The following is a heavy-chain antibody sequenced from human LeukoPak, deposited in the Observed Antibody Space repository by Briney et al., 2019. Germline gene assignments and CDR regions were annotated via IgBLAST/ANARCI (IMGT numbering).Heavy chain of an antibody. CDR2: IYYSGST. J-gene: IGHJ4*02. CDR3: ARVETYYGSGSYTPPFFDY. Sequence: SETLSLTCAVYGGSLSDYYWSWIRQPPGKGLEWIGYIYYSGSTNYNPSLKSRVTISVDTSKNQFSLKLSSVTAADTAVYYCARVETYYGSGSYTPPFFDYWGQGTLVTVSS. V-gene: IGHV4-59*01. D-gene: IGHD3-10*01. CDR1: GGSLSDYY.